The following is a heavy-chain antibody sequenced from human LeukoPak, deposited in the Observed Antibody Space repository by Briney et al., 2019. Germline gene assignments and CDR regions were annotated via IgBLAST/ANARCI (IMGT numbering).Heavy chain of an antibody. Sequence: GGSLRLSCAASGFTFSTYRMNWVRQAPGKGLEWVSSISSSSNYIYYADSVKGRFTISRDNTKNSLYLQMNSLSAEDTAVYYCARGAHTVATITNSGTNDYWGQGTLVTVSS. V-gene: IGHV3-21*01. J-gene: IGHJ4*02. CDR1: GFTFSTYR. CDR3: ARGAHTVATITNSGTNDY. D-gene: IGHD5-12*01. CDR2: ISSSSNYI.